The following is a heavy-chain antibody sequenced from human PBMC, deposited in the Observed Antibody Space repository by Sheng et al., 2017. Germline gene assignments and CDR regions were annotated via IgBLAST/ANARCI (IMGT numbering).Heavy chain of an antibody. CDR2: IKQDGSEK. J-gene: IGHJ4*02. CDR3: AREGIPVESSGWYGEFDY. V-gene: IGHV3-7*01. CDR1: GFTFSSYW. D-gene: IGHD6-19*01. Sequence: EVQLVESGGGLVQPGGSLRLSCAASGFTFSSYWMSWVRQAPGKGLEWVANIKQDGSEKYYVDSVKGRFTISRDNAKNSLYLQMNSLRAEDTAVYYCAREGIPVESSGWYGEFDYWGQGTLVTVSS.